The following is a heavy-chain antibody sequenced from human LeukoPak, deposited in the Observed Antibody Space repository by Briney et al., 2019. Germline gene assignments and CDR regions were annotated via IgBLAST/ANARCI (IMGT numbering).Heavy chain of an antibody. J-gene: IGHJ4*02. Sequence: WVRQPPGKGLEWIGSIYYSGSTYYNPSLKSRVTISVDTSKNQFSLKLSSVTAADTAVYYCARRHSSSWIDYWGQGTLVTVSS. CDR3: ARRHSSSWIDY. V-gene: IGHV4-39*01. D-gene: IGHD6-13*01. CDR2: IYYSGST.